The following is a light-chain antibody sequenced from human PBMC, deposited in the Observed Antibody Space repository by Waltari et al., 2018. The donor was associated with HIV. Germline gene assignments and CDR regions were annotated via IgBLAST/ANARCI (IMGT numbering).Light chain of an antibody. CDR3: QQRSNWPLT. Sequence: EIVLTQSPATLSLSQGERDTLSCRASQSVSSYLAWYQQTPGQAPRLLIYDASNRATGIPARFSCSGSGTDFTLTISSLEPEDFAVYYCQQRSNWPLTFGGGTKVEIK. V-gene: IGKV3-11*01. J-gene: IGKJ4*01. CDR2: DAS. CDR1: QSVSSY.